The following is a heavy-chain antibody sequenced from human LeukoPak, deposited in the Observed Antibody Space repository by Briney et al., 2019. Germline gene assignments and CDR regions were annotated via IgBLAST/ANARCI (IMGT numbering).Heavy chain of an antibody. CDR1: GFSFRRFW. CDR3: ARDSSPDSATTYYDALDM. J-gene: IGHJ3*02. D-gene: IGHD1-1*01. CDR2: INGDGDGK. V-gene: IGHV3-7*01. Sequence: PGGSLRLCCAGSGFSFRRFWMTWVRQAPGRGLEWVANINGDGDGKRYADSVKDRFTISRDNARSLVFLQIHSLRDEDTALYYCARDSSPDSATTYYDALDMWGQGTMVTVSS.